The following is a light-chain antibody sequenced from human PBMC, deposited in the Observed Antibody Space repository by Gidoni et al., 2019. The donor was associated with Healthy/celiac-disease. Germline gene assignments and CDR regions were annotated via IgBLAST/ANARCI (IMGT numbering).Light chain of an antibody. CDR1: QDISNY. CDR3: QQYDNLPPGEPGRA. J-gene: IGKJ4*01. CDR2: DAS. V-gene: IGKV1-33*01. Sequence: DIQMTQSPSSLSASVGDRVTITCQASQDISNYLNWYQQKPGKAPKRLIYDASNLETGVPSRFSGSGSGTDFTFTISSLQPEDIATYYCQQYDNLPPGEPGRAFGGGTKVEIK.